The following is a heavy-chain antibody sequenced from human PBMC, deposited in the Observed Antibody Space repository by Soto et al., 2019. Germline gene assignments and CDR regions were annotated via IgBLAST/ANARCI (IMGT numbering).Heavy chain of an antibody. Sequence: EVQLVESGGGLVQPGGSLRLSCAASGFTFSSYSMNWVRQSPGKGLEWVSYISSSGSTIYYADSVKGRFTISRDNAKNSLYLQMNSLRDEDTAVYYCARDLRMVYAIDFDYWGQGTLVTVSS. J-gene: IGHJ4*02. V-gene: IGHV3-48*02. CDR2: ISSSGSTI. CDR1: GFTFSSYS. D-gene: IGHD2-8*01. CDR3: ARDLRMVYAIDFDY.